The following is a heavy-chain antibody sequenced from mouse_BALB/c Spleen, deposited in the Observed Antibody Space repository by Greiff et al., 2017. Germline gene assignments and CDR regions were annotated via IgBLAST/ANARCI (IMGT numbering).Heavy chain of an antibody. V-gene: IGHV4-1*02. CDR1: GFDFSRYW. D-gene: IGHD1-1*01. Sequence: DVKLVESGGGLVQPGGSLKLSCAASGFDFSRYWMSWVRQAPGKGLEWIGEINPDISTINYTPSLKDKFIISRDNAKNTLYLQMSKVRSEDTALYYCARPHYYGSSPYYYAMDYWGQGTSVTVSS. J-gene: IGHJ4*01. CDR3: ARPHYYGSSPYYYAMDY. CDR2: INPDISTI.